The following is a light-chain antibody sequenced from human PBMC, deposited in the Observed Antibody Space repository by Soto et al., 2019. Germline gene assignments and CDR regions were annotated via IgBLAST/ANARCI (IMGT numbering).Light chain of an antibody. CDR3: QQYGSSGT. V-gene: IGKV3-20*01. CDR1: QTVTSGY. CDR2: GAS. J-gene: IGKJ1*01. Sequence: EIVLTQGPDTLSLSPGERATLSCRASQTVTSGYLAWYQQKPGQAPRLLIYGASNRATGIPDRFSGSGSGTDFTLTISRLEPEDFAVYYCQQYGSSGTFGQGTKVDI.